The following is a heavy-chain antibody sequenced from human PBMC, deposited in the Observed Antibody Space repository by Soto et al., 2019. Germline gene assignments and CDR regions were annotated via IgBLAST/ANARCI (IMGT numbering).Heavy chain of an antibody. CDR2: ISGSGGST. V-gene: IGHV3-23*01. Sequence: GGSLRLSCAASGFTFSSYAMSWVRQAPGKGLEWVSAISGSGGSTYYADSVKGRFTISRDNSKTTLYLQMNSLRAEDTAVYYCAKEPEYSSDRGSCFDYWGQGTLVTVSS. J-gene: IGHJ4*02. D-gene: IGHD6-19*01. CDR1: GFTFSSYA. CDR3: AKEPEYSSDRGSCFDY.